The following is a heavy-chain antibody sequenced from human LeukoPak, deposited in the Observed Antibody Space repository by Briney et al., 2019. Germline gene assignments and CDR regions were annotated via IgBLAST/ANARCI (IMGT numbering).Heavy chain of an antibody. D-gene: IGHD1-1*01. J-gene: IGHJ5*02. CDR1: GYTLTELS. CDR3: ASSTTGQHNWFDP. Sequence: ASVTVSCKVSGYTLTELSMHWVRQAPGKGLEWMGGFDPEDGETIYAQKFQGRVTMTEDTSTDTAYMELSSLRSEDTAVYYCASSTTGQHNWFDPWGQGTLVTVSP. V-gene: IGHV1-24*01. CDR2: FDPEDGET.